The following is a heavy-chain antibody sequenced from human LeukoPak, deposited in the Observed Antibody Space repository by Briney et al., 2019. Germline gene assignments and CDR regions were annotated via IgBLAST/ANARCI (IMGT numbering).Heavy chain of an antibody. J-gene: IGHJ4*02. V-gene: IGHV4-39*07. Sequence: SETLSLTCTVSGGSISSSSYYWGWIRQPPGKGLEWIGSIYYSGSTYYNPSPKSRVTISVDTSKNQFSLKLSSVTAADTAVYYCARSGETSRFDYWGQGTLVTVSS. CDR2: IYYSGST. CDR3: ARSGETSRFDY. D-gene: IGHD3-16*01. CDR1: GGSISSSSYY.